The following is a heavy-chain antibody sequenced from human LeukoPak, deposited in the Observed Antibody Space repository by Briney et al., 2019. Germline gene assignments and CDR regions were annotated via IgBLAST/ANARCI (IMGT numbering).Heavy chain of an antibody. J-gene: IGHJ4*02. Sequence: SQTLSLTCTVSGGSISSGGYYWSWIRQHPGKGLEWIGYIYCSGSTYYNPSLKSRVTISVDTSKNQFSLKLSSVTAADTAVYYCARAGYNLPGDDYWGQGTLVTVSS. CDR1: GGSISSGGYY. D-gene: IGHD1-1*01. V-gene: IGHV4-31*03. CDR3: ARAGYNLPGDDY. CDR2: IYCSGST.